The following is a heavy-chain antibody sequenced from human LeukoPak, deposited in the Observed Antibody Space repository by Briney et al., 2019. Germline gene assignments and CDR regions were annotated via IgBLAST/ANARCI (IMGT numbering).Heavy chain of an antibody. Sequence: SETLSLTCTVSGASIGSTAYYWDWTRQPPGKGLEWIGTIYYSGSTYFNPSLKSRVTISVDTSKNQFSLKLSSVTAADAAVYYCAVGVIADGVVDYWGQGTLVTVSS. CDR3: AVGVIADGVVDY. J-gene: IGHJ4*02. CDR2: IYYSGST. V-gene: IGHV4-39*07. D-gene: IGHD2-21*01. CDR1: GASIGSTAYY.